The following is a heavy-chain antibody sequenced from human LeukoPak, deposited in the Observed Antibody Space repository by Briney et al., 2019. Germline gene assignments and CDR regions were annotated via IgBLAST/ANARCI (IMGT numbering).Heavy chain of an antibody. V-gene: IGHV3-74*01. CDR2: TNSDGSTT. D-gene: IGHD3-10*01. CDR3: GRGMRDYYGLDY. Sequence: GGSLRLTCAASGFMFSSFWMHWVRQVPGKGLVWVSHTNSDGSTTDYADSVRGRFTISRDNAKNTLYLQMNRLTVEDTAVYYCGRGMRDYYGLDYWGQGILVTVSS. J-gene: IGHJ4*02. CDR1: GFMFSSFW.